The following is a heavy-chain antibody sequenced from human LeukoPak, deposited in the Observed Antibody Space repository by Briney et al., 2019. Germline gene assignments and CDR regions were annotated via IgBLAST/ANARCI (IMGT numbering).Heavy chain of an antibody. J-gene: IGHJ6*02. CDR2: IYYSGST. Sequence: PSETLSLTCTVSGGSISSGGYYWSWIRQHPGKGLEWIGYIYYSGSTYYNPSLKSRVTISVDTPKNQFSLKLSSVTAADTAVYYCARDKWTYDFWSGYNYGMDVWGQGTTVTVSS. V-gene: IGHV4-31*03. CDR3: ARDKWTYDFWSGYNYGMDV. D-gene: IGHD3-3*01. CDR1: GGSISSGGYY.